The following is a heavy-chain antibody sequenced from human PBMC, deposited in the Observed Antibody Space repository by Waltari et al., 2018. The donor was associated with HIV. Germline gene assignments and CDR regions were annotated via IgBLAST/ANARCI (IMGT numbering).Heavy chain of an antibody. Sequence: QVQLVASGGGVVRPGRSLRLSCAASGFSVSRYGLPWVRQAPGKGLEWVAVIWHDGSKKYYAGSVKGRFTVSRDTSKNTLYLEMNRLRAEDTAVYHCARDPGTLLIAVAGAFDYWGPGIPVTVSS. V-gene: IGHV3-33*01. CDR3: ARDPGTLLIAVAGAFDY. CDR1: GFSVSRYG. D-gene: IGHD6-19*01. CDR2: IWHDGSKK. J-gene: IGHJ4*02.